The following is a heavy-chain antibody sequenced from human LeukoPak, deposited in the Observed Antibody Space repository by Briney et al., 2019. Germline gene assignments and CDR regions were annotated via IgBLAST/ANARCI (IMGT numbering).Heavy chain of an antibody. Sequence: GGSLRLSCAASGFTFSSYSMNWVRQAPGKGLKWVSSISSSSSYIYYADSVKGRFTISRDNAKNSLYLQMNSLRAEDTAVYYCARGSRYSSGWYDYWGQGTLVTVSS. CDR3: ARGSRYSSGWYDY. CDR1: GFTFSSYS. V-gene: IGHV3-21*01. J-gene: IGHJ4*02. CDR2: ISSSSSYI. D-gene: IGHD6-19*01.